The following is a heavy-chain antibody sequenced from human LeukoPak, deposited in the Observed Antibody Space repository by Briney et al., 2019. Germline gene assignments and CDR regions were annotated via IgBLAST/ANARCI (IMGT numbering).Heavy chain of an antibody. CDR3: ARAPPTSYYYYYMDV. V-gene: IGHV1-8*03. CDR2: MNPNSGNT. D-gene: IGHD2/OR15-2a*01. CDR1: GYTFTSYD. Sequence: ASVKVSCKASGYTFTSYDINWVRQATGQGLEWMGWMNPNSGNTGYAQKFQGRVTITRNTSISTAYMELSSLRSEDTAVYYCARAPPTSYYYYYMDVWGKGTTVTVSS. J-gene: IGHJ6*03.